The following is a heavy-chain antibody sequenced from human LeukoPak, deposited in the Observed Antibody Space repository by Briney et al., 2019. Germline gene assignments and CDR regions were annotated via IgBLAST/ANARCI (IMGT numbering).Heavy chain of an antibody. J-gene: IGHJ4*02. D-gene: IGHD6-19*01. CDR1: GYTFTSYD. CDR3: ARVAKYSSGWGEDY. Sequence: GASVKVSCKASGYTFTSYDINWVRQATGQGLEWMGWMNPNSGNTGYAQKFQGRVTITRNTSISTAYMELSSLRSEDTAVYYCARVAKYSSGWGEDYWGQGTPVTVSS. CDR2: MNPNSGNT. V-gene: IGHV1-8*03.